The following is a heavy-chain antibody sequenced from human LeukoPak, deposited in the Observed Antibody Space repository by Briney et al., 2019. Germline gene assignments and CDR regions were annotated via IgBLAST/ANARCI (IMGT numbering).Heavy chain of an antibody. CDR2: ISSSGSTI. V-gene: IGHV3-11*04. D-gene: IGHD6-19*01. Sequence: GGSLRLSCAASGFTFSDYYMSWIRQAPGKGLEWVSYISSSGSTIYYADSVKGRFTISRDNAKNSLYLQMNSLRAEDTAVYYCARVQAVAGTLIWDYYYYMDVWGKGTTVTVSS. CDR3: ARVQAVAGTLIWDYYYYMDV. CDR1: GFTFSDYY. J-gene: IGHJ6*03.